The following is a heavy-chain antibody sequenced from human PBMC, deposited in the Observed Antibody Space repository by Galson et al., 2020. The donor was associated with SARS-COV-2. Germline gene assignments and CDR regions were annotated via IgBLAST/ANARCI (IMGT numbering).Heavy chain of an antibody. CDR2: IYYSGST. Sequence: SETLSLTCTVSGGSISSYYWSWIRQPPGKGLEWIGYIYYSGSTNYNPSLKSRVTISVDTSKNQFSLKLSSGTAADTAVYYCARGGIVGATGGGFDYWGQGTLVTVSS. CDR1: GGSISSYY. V-gene: IGHV4-59*01. CDR3: ARGGIVGATGGGFDY. J-gene: IGHJ4*02. D-gene: IGHD1-26*01.